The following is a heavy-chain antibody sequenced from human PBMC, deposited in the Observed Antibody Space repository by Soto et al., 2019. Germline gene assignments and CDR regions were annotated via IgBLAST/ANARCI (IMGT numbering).Heavy chain of an antibody. CDR2: ISAYNGNT. CDR1: GYTFTSYG. Sequence: QVQLVQSGAEVKKPGASVKVSCKASGYTFTSYGISWVRQAPGQGLEWMGWISAYNGNTNYAQKLQGRVTMTTDTSTSPAYMELRSLRSDDTAVYYCARDRNDLWSGYPNNWFDPWGQGTLVTVSS. D-gene: IGHD3-3*01. J-gene: IGHJ5*02. V-gene: IGHV1-18*04. CDR3: ARDRNDLWSGYPNNWFDP.